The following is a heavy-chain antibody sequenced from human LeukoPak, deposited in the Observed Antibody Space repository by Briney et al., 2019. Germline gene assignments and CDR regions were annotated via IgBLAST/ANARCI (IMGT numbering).Heavy chain of an antibody. V-gene: IGHV3-23*01. CDR2: ISGSGGST. CDR1: GFTFSSYG. D-gene: IGHD3-9*01. J-gene: IGHJ6*03. CDR3: AKALAYYDILTGYYFYYYYYYMDV. Sequence: GGSLRLSCAASGFTFSSYGMSWVRQAPGKGLEWVSAISGSGGSTYYADSVKGRFTIPRDNSKNTLYLQMNSLRAEDTAVYYCAKALAYYDILTGYYFYYYYYYMDVWGKGTTVTISS.